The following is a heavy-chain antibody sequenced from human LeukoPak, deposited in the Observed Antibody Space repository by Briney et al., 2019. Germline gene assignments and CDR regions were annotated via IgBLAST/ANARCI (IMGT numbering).Heavy chain of an antibody. Sequence: GGSLRLSCAASGFTFDDYAMHWVRQAPGKGLEWVSGTSWNSGSIGYADSVKGRFTISRDNAKNSLYLQMNSLRAEDTALYYCAKAPIPTTTVVTPGYWFDPWGQGTLVTVSS. CDR3: AKAPIPTTTVVTPGYWFDP. CDR1: GFTFDDYA. D-gene: IGHD4-23*01. V-gene: IGHV3-9*01. CDR2: TSWNSGSI. J-gene: IGHJ5*02.